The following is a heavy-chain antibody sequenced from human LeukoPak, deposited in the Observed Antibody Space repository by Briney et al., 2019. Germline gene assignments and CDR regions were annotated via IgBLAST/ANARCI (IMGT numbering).Heavy chain of an antibody. CDR3: ARGRIALFDY. Sequence: SETLSLTCAVSGGSISSGGYSWSWIRQPPGKGLEWIGYIYYSGTTYYNPSLESRVTISLDTSKNQFSLKLNSVTAADTAVYYCARGRIALFDYWGQGTLVTVSS. CDR2: IYYSGTT. V-gene: IGHV4-30-4*07. J-gene: IGHJ4*02. CDR1: GGSISSGGYS. D-gene: IGHD6-13*01.